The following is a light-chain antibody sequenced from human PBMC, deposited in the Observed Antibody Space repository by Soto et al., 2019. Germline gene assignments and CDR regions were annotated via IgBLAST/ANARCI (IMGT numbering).Light chain of an antibody. CDR3: CSNAGSHSYF. CDR1: SRDIGGYKY. CDR2: EVT. V-gene: IGLV2-8*01. Sequence: QSVLTQPPSASGSPGQSVTISCTGTSRDIGGYKYVSWYQQHPGKAPKLLIYEVTKRTSGVPDRFSGTKSGNTASLTVSGLQAYDEADYFCCSNAGSHSYFFGTGTKLTVL. J-gene: IGLJ1*01.